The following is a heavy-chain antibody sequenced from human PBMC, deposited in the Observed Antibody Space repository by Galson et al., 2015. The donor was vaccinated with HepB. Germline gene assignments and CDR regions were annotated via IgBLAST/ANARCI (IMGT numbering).Heavy chain of an antibody. Sequence: SLRLSCAGSGFTFSDYAINWLRQAPGQGLEWVGCVRSKSYGGKIEYDASVKGRFTISRDDYRSIAYLQMNSLKSEDTAVYHCSRDRWYHAFYIWGQVTMGTVSS. D-gene: IGHD1-14*01. CDR3: SRDRWYHAFYI. CDR2: VRSKSYGGKI. CDR1: GFTFSDYA. V-gene: IGHV3-49*03. J-gene: IGHJ3*02.